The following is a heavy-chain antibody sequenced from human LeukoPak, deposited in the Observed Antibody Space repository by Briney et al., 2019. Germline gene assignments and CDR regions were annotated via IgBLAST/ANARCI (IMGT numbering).Heavy chain of an antibody. D-gene: IGHD3-22*01. V-gene: IGHV1-46*01. CDR1: GYTFTGYY. CDR3: ARDANYYDSSGYCDY. J-gene: IGHJ4*02. CDR2: INPSGGST. Sequence: ASVKVSCKASGYTFTGYYMHWVRQAPGQGLEWMGIINPSGGSTSYAQKFQGRVTMTRDMSTSTVYMELSSLRSEDTAVYYCARDANYYDSSGYCDYWGQGTLVTVSS.